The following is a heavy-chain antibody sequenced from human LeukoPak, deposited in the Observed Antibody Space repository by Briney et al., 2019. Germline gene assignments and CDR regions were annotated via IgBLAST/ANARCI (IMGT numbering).Heavy chain of an antibody. CDR1: GGSISSGGYS. Sequence: SETLSLTCAVSGGSISSGGYSWSWIRQPPGKGLEWIGYIYHSGSTYYNPSLKSRVTISVDRSKNQFSLKLSSVTAADTAVYYCVRWPFWTGYGYYYYMDVWGKGTTVTVSS. CDR2: IYHSGST. CDR3: VRWPFWTGYGYYYYMDV. D-gene: IGHD3/OR15-3a*01. J-gene: IGHJ6*03. V-gene: IGHV4-30-2*01.